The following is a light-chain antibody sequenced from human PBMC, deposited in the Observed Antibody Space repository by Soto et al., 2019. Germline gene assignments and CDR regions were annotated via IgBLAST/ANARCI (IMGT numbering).Light chain of an antibody. V-gene: IGKV3-20*01. Sequence: EIVLTQSPGTLSLSPGERATLSCRASQNLISDYLAWYQQKPGQAPRFLIYGASNRATGIPDRFSGSGSGTDFTLTISRLEPEDFAVYYCQHYGSSPTFGQGTKVDIK. CDR3: QHYGSSPT. CDR1: QNLISDY. CDR2: GAS. J-gene: IGKJ1*01.